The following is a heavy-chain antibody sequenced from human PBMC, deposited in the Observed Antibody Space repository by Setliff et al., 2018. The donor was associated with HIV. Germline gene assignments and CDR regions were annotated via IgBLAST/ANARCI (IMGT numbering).Heavy chain of an antibody. V-gene: IGHV3-23*01. J-gene: IGHJ4*02. Sequence: LRLSCAASGFTFCNYAMSWVRQAPGEGLEWVSAILSTGERTFYADSVKGRFTISRDNSKNTVYLQMNSLRAEETAEYYCAKELAASGLGYFDSWGRGILVTVSS. D-gene: IGHD3-22*01. CDR3: AKELAASGLGYFDS. CDR1: GFTFCNYA. CDR2: ILSTGERT.